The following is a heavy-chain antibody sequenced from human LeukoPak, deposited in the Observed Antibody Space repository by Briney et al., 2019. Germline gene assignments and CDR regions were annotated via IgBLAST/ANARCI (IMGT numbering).Heavy chain of an antibody. D-gene: IGHD6-13*01. CDR2: IYYTGST. CDR1: GGSISSGGYS. CDR3: ARVSSSWYQDWYFDL. V-gene: IGHV4-30-4*07. Sequence: SQTLSLTCAVSGGSISSGGYSWSWIRQPPGKGLEWIGYIYYTGSTYYNPSLKSRVTISVDTSKNQFSLKLSSVTAADTAVYYCARVSSSWYQDWYFDLWGRGTLVTVSS. J-gene: IGHJ2*01.